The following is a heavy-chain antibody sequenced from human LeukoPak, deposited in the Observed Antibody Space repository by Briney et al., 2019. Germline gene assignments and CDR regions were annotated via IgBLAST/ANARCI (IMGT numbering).Heavy chain of an antibody. J-gene: IGHJ4*02. CDR2: ISTYNGNT. CDR3: ARGPYGSGYFDS. V-gene: IGHV1-18*01. D-gene: IGHD3-10*01. Sequence: ASVKVSCKASGYTFTSSGINWVRQAPGQGLEWMGWISTYNGNTNSAQNLQGRVTMTTDTSTSTAYMELRSLRSDDTAVYYCARGPYGSGYFDSWGQGTLVTVSS. CDR1: GYTFTSSG.